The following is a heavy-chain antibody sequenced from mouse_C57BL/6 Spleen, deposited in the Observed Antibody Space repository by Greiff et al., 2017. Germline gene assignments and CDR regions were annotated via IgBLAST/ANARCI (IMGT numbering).Heavy chain of an antibody. J-gene: IGHJ4*01. Sequence: EVQLVESGGGLVKPGGSLKLSCAASGFTFSSYAMSWVRQTPEKRLEWVATISGGGSYTYYPDNVKGRFTISRDNAKNNLYLQMSHLKSEDTAMYYCARGGMITDAMGYWGHGTSVTVAS. CDR1: GFTFSSYA. CDR2: ISGGGSYT. V-gene: IGHV5-4*01. CDR3: ARGGMITDAMGY. D-gene: IGHD2-4*01.